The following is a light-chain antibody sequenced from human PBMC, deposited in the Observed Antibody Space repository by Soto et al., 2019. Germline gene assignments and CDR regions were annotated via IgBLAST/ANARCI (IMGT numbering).Light chain of an antibody. CDR3: QVWDNTSDHYV. CDR1: NIETKS. V-gene: IGLV3-21*02. J-gene: IGLJ1*01. Sequence: SYVLTQPPSVSVAPGQTARIACGGNNIETKSVHWYRQRPGQAPVLVVYDDTDRPSGIPERFSGSNSGNTATLTISRVEAGDEADYYCQVWDNTSDHYVFGTGTKLTVL. CDR2: DDT.